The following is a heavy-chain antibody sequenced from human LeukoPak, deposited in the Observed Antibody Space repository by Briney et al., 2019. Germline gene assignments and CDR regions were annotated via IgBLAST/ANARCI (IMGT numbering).Heavy chain of an antibody. Sequence: ASVKVSCKASGYTFTGYYMHWVRQAPGQGLEWMGWINPNSGGTIYAQKFQGRVTMTRDTSISTVYMELSRLRSDDTAVYYCARGERGVVVPAASVWFDPWGQGTLVTVSS. V-gene: IGHV1-2*02. CDR1: GYTFTGYY. D-gene: IGHD2-2*01. CDR3: ARGERGVVVPAASVWFDP. CDR2: INPNSGGT. J-gene: IGHJ5*02.